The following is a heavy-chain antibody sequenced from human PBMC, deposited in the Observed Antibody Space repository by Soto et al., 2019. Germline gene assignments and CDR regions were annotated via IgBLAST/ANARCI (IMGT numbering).Heavy chain of an antibody. CDR2: IYPGDSDT. CDR3: ARRADGYNSYYFDY. V-gene: IGHV5-51*01. Sequence: RGASLKISCKGSGYSFTSYWIGWVRQMPGKGLEWMGIIYPGDSDTRYSPSFQGQVTISADKSISTAYLQWSSLKASDTAMYYCARRADGYNSYYFDYLGQGTLVTSPQ. D-gene: IGHD5-12*01. CDR1: GYSFTSYW. J-gene: IGHJ4*02.